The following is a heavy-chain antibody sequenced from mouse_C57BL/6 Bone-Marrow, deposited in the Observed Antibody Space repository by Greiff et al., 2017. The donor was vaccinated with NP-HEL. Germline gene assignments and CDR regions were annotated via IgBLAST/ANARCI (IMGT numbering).Heavy chain of an antibody. CDR1: GYTFTSYW. V-gene: IGHV1-53*01. D-gene: IGHD2-12*01. CDR3: ARSPYDGGPWFAY. Sequence: QVQLKESGTELVKPGASVKLSCKASGYTFTSYWMHWVKQRPGQGLEWIGNINPSNGGTNYNEKFKSKATLTVDKSSSTAYMQLSSLTSEDSAVYYCARSPYDGGPWFAYWGQGTLVTVSA. J-gene: IGHJ3*01. CDR2: INPSNGGT.